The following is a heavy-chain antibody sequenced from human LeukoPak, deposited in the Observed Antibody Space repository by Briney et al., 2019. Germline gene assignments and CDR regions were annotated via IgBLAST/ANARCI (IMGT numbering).Heavy chain of an antibody. V-gene: IGHV1-46*01. J-gene: IGHJ3*02. D-gene: IGHD3-22*01. CDR1: GYTFTSYY. CDR3: ARDSPYDSSGYHPGNGAFDI. CDR2: INPSGGST. Sequence: ASVKVSCKASGYTFTSYYMHWVRQAPGQGLEWMGIINPSGGSTSYAQKFQGRVTMTRDMSTSTVYMELSSLRSEDTAVYYCARDSPYDSSGYHPGNGAFDIWGQGTMVTVSS.